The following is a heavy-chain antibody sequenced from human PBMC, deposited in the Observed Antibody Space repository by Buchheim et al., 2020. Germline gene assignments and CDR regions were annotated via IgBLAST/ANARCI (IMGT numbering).Heavy chain of an antibody. CDR1: GFTFSDYY. J-gene: IGHJ6*02. CDR2: ISSSSSYT. CDR3: ARLAGYGSSTSCYFGDYYYGMDV. V-gene: IGHV3-11*06. Sequence: QVQLVESGGGLVKPGGSLRLSCAASGFTFSDYYMSWIRQAPGKGLEWVSYISSSSSYTNYADSVKGRFTISRDNAKNSLYLQMNSLRAEDTAVYYCARLAGYGSSTSCYFGDYYYGMDVWGQGTT. D-gene: IGHD2-2*01.